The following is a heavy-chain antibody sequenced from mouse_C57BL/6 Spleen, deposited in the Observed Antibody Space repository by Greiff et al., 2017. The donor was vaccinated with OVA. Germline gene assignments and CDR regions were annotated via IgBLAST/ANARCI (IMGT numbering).Heavy chain of an antibody. Sequence: QQSCKASGYTFTSYWMQWVKQRPGQGLEWIGEIDPSDSYTNYNQKFKGKATLTVDTSSSTAYMQLSSLTSEDSAVYYCASRTTVVATNFDYWGQGTTLTVSS. CDR3: ASRTTVVATNFDY. J-gene: IGHJ2*01. D-gene: IGHD1-1*01. CDR2: IDPSDSYT. V-gene: IGHV1-50*01. CDR1: GYTFTSYW.